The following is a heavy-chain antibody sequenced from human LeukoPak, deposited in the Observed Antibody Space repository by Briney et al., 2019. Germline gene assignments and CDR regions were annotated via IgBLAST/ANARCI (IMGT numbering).Heavy chain of an antibody. D-gene: IGHD6-19*01. J-gene: IGHJ4*02. Sequence: PSETLSLTCTVSGGSISSSGYYWSWIRQHPGKGLEWIGYIYYSGSTYYNPSLKSRVTISVDTSKNQFSLKLSSVTAADTAVYYCARESPAGKGGFDYWGQGTLVTVSS. CDR1: GGSISSSGYY. CDR3: ARESPAGKGGFDY. CDR2: IYYSGST. V-gene: IGHV4-31*03.